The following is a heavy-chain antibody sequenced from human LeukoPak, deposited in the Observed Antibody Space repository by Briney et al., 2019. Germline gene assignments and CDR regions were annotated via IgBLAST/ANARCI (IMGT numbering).Heavy chain of an antibody. CDR2: IYSGGST. Sequence: GGSLRLSCAASGFTVSSNYMSWVRQAPGKGLEWVSVIYSGGSTYYADSVKGRFTISRDNSKNTLYLQMNSLRAEDTALYYCAKDMRGHIVVVPAAISFDYWGQGTLVTVSS. CDR3: AKDMRGHIVVVPAAISFDY. V-gene: IGHV3-53*05. J-gene: IGHJ4*02. D-gene: IGHD2-2*01. CDR1: GFTVSSNY.